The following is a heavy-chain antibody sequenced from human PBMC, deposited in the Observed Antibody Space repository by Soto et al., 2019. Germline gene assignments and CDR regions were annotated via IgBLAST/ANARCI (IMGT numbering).Heavy chain of an antibody. J-gene: IGHJ6*02. D-gene: IGHD6-19*01. Sequence: EVQLVESGGGLVQPGGSLRLSCAASGFTFSSYSMNRVRQAPGKGLEWVSYISSSSSTIYYADSAKGRFTISRDNAKNSLYLQMNSLRYEDTAVYYCARVGEQWLVVSNYYYYGMDVWGQGTTVTVS. CDR1: GFTFSSYS. V-gene: IGHV3-48*02. CDR3: ARVGEQWLVVSNYYYYGMDV. CDR2: ISSSSSTI.